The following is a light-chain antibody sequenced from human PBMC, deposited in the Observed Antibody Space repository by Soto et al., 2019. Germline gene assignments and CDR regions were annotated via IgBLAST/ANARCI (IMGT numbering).Light chain of an antibody. Sequence: DIQMTQSPSTLSGSVGDRVTITCRASQTISSWLAWYQQKPGKAPKLLIYKASTLKSGVPSRFSGSGSGTEFTLTISSLEPEDFAVYFCQHFGNSPLWTFGQGTKVDIK. CDR3: QHFGNSPLWT. V-gene: IGKV1-5*03. J-gene: IGKJ1*01. CDR2: KAS. CDR1: QTISSW.